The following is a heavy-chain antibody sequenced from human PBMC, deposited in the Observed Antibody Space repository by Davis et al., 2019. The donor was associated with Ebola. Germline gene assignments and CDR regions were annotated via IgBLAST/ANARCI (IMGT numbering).Heavy chain of an antibody. V-gene: IGHV3-30*18. J-gene: IGHJ3*02. CDR3: AKDTSNIWFDI. CDR2: ISDDGSNK. D-gene: IGHD1-26*01. CDR1: GFTFSSRG. Sequence: GGSLRLSCAASGFTFSSRGMHWVRQAPGKGLEWVALISDDGSNKYYADSVKGRFTISRDNSKNTLYLQMNGLRVEDTAIYYCAKDTSNIWFDIWGQGTMVTVSS.